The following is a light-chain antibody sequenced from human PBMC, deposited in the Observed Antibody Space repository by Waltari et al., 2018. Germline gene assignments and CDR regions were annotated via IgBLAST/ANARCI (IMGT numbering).Light chain of an antibody. Sequence: HSALTQPASVSGSPGQSITISCTGTSSDVGGYNYVSWYQQHPGKAPKLKIYDVSNRPSGVPNRFSGSKSGNTASLTISGLQAEDEADYYCSSYISSDTLELFGGGTSLTVL. J-gene: IGLJ2*01. CDR2: DVS. CDR3: SSYISSDTLEL. CDR1: SSDVGGYNY. V-gene: IGLV2-14*03.